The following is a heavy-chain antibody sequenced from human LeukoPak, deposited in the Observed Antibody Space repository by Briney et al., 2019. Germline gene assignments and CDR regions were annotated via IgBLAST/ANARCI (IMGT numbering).Heavy chain of an antibody. J-gene: IGHJ4*02. CDR1: GFTVGSNY. D-gene: IGHD3-10*01. Sequence: GGSLRLSCAASGFTVGSNYMNWVRQAPGKGFEWVSSIYSGGSTDYADSVKGRFTISRDSSKNTVYPQMNSLRSDVTAVYYCAGNNYASGTFLVYWGQGTLVTVSS. CDR3: AGNNYASGTFLVY. CDR2: IYSGGST. V-gene: IGHV3-66*02.